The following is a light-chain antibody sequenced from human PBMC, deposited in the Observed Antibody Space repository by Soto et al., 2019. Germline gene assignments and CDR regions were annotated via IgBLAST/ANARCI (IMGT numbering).Light chain of an antibody. CDR2: DNN. J-gene: IGLJ1*01. V-gene: IGLV1-51*01. CDR1: SSNIGNNY. CDR3: GTWDSSLSAGGV. Sequence: VLTQPPSVSAAPGQKVTISCSGSSSNIGNNYVSWYQQLPGTAPKLLIYDNNKRPSGIPDRFSGSKSGTSATLGITGLQTGDAADYYCGTWDSSLSAGGVFGTGTKVTAL.